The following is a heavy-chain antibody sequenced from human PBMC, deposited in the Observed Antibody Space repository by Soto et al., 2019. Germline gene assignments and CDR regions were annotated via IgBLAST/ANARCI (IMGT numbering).Heavy chain of an antibody. CDR1: GYTYAGYY. V-gene: IGHV1-2*04. CDR2: INPNSGGT. J-gene: IGHJ6*02. CDR3: ARAQRGYSGFDNNYGMDV. D-gene: IGHD5-12*01. Sequence: GTSVKVSCKDSGYTYAGYYRHWVRQAPGQGLEWMGWINPNSGGTNYAQKFQGWVTMTRDTSISTAYMELSRLRAEDTAVYYCARAQRGYSGFDNNYGMDVWGQGTRVTVSS.